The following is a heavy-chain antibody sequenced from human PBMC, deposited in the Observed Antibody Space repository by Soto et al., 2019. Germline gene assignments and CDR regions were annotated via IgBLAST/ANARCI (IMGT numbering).Heavy chain of an antibody. Sequence: SLKVSCKASGGTFSSYAISWVRQAPGQGLEWMGGTIPIFGTANYAQKFQGRVTITADESTSTAYMELSSLRSEDTAVYYCARSKPGYSYGYFDYWGQGTLVTVSS. CDR3: ARSKPGYSYGYFDY. D-gene: IGHD5-18*01. J-gene: IGHJ4*02. V-gene: IGHV1-69*13. CDR1: GGTFSSYA. CDR2: TIPIFGTA.